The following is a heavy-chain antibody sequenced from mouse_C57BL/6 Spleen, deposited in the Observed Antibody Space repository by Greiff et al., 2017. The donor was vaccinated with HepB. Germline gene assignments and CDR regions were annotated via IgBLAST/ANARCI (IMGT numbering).Heavy chain of an antibody. CDR3: ARSSYDYDFAY. J-gene: IGHJ3*01. Sequence: QVQLQQPGAELVKPGASVKLSCKASGYTFTSYWMHWVKQRPGRGLEWIGRIDPNSGGTKDNEKFKSKATLTVDKPSSTAYMQLGSLTSEDSAVYYCARSSYDYDFAYWGQGTLVTVSA. D-gene: IGHD2-4*01. V-gene: IGHV1-72*01. CDR2: IDPNSGGT. CDR1: GYTFTSYW.